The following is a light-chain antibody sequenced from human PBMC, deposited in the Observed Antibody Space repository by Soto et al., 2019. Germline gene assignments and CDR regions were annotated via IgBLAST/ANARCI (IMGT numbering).Light chain of an antibody. J-gene: IGKJ1*01. CDR3: QQYNNWLRT. V-gene: IGKV3-15*01. CDR2: GAS. Sequence: EIVMTQSPATLSVSPGERATLSCRASQSVSSSLAWYQQKPGQAPRLLIYGASTRATGIPARFSGSGSGTEFTLTISSPQSEDFAVYYCQQYNNWLRTFGQGTKV. CDR1: QSVSSS.